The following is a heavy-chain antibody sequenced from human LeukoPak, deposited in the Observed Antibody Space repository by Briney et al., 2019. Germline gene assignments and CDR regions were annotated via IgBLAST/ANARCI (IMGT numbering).Heavy chain of an antibody. CDR3: ARDLRSGSYYNPSPFDY. V-gene: IGHV1-69*05. Sequence: SVKVSCKASGGTFSSYAISWVRQAPGQGLEWMGRIIPIFGTANYAQKFQGRVTITTDESTSTAYMELSSLRSEDTAVYYCARDLRSGSYYNPSPFDYWGQGTLDTVSS. D-gene: IGHD3-10*01. CDR1: GGTFSSYA. J-gene: IGHJ4*02. CDR2: IIPIFGTA.